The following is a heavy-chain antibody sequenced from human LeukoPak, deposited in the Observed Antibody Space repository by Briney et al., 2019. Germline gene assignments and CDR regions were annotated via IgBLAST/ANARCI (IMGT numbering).Heavy chain of an antibody. CDR2: IYISGIT. CDR3: ARGGSAYHEYYFDS. CDR1: GGXVNTYY. Sequence: SETLSLTCTVSGGXVNTYYWSWIRQPAGKGLEWIGRIYISGITNYNPSLKSRVTMSVDTSKNRSSLNLSSVSAADTAVYYCARGGSAYHEYYFDSWGQGVLVTVSS. D-gene: IGHD3-22*01. V-gene: IGHV4-4*07. J-gene: IGHJ4*02.